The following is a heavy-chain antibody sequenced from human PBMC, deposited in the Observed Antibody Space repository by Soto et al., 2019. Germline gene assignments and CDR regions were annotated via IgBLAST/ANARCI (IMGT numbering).Heavy chain of an antibody. CDR1: GFSLTSSGVA. D-gene: IGHD1-1*01. Sequence: QITLKESGPPLVQPTQTLTLTCAFSGFSLTSSGVAVGWVRQPPGRALEWLALIYWDDDKHYSPSLKIRLTITKDTTNDPVVLTMTNMDPVDTATYYCAHSLAWKSATLDYWGQGTLVTVSS. V-gene: IGHV2-5*02. J-gene: IGHJ4*02. CDR2: IYWDDDK. CDR3: AHSLAWKSATLDY.